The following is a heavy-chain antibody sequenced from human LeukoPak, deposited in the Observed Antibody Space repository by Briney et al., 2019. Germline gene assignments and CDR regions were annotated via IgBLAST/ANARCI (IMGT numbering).Heavy chain of an antibody. V-gene: IGHV1-8*01. Sequence: GASVKVSCKASGYTFTSYDINWVRQATGQGLEWMGWMNLNSGNTGYAQKFQGRVTMTSNTSINTAYMELSSLGSDDTAVYYCATWLSIAAAGTFAYWGQGTLVTVSS. D-gene: IGHD6-13*01. CDR3: ATWLSIAAAGTFAY. CDR1: GYTFTSYD. CDR2: MNLNSGNT. J-gene: IGHJ4*02.